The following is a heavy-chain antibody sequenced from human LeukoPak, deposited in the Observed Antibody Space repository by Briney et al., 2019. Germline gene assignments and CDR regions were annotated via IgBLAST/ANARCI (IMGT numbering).Heavy chain of an antibody. D-gene: IGHD3-10*01. J-gene: IGHJ6*03. CDR1: GVSISGYY. CDR2: IYSSRST. CDR3: ARGYNRFGVDYMDV. V-gene: IGHV4-4*07. Sequence: SETLSLTCTVSGVSISGYYWSWIRQPAGKGLEWLGRIYSSRSTNYNASLKSRVTISVDTSKNHFSLNLTSVTAAGTAVYYCARGYNRFGVDYMDVWGKGTTVTISS.